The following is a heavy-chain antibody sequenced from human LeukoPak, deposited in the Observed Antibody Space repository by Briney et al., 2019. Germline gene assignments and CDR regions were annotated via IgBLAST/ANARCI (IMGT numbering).Heavy chain of an antibody. Sequence: PSETLSLTCTVSGGSISSNSHYWGWIRQPPGKGLEWIGYIYYSGSTNYNPSLKSRATISVDTSKNQFSLKLSSVTAADTAVYYCARNLGGSSWVFDYWGQGTLVTVSS. D-gene: IGHD6-13*01. CDR1: GGSISSNSHY. V-gene: IGHV4-61*05. J-gene: IGHJ4*02. CDR2: IYYSGST. CDR3: ARNLGGSSWVFDY.